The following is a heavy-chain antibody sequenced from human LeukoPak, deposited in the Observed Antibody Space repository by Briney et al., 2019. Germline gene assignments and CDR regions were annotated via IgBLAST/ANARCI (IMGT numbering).Heavy chain of an antibody. V-gene: IGHV3-66*01. CDR3: AKDRGGYSYGSDY. CDR2: IYSGGST. D-gene: IGHD5-18*01. Sequence: GGSLRLSCAASGFTVSSNYMSWVRQAPGKGLEWVSVIYSGGSTYYADSVKGRFTISRDNSKNTLYLQMNSLRAEDTAVYYCAKDRGGYSYGSDYWGQGTLVTVSS. J-gene: IGHJ4*02. CDR1: GFTVSSNY.